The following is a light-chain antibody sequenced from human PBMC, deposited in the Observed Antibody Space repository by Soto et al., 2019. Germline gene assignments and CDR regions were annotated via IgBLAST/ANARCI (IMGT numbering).Light chain of an antibody. V-gene: IGLV1-47*01. CDR3: AAWDDSLVV. Sequence: QAVVTQPPSASGTPGQTVTISCSGSSSNIGSAYIYWYQHLPGTAPKLLIYRNNQRPSGVPDRVSASKSGTSPSLAISGLRSEDEADYYCAAWDDSLVVFGGGTKLTVL. CDR1: SSNIGSAY. CDR2: RNN. J-gene: IGLJ2*01.